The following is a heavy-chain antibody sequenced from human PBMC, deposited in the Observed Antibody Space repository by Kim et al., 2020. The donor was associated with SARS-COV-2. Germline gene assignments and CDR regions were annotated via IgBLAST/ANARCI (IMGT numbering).Heavy chain of an antibody. CDR3: AKDCGAGGSGSYWKHYYYYGMDV. J-gene: IGHJ6*02. Sequence: GGSLRLSCAASGFTFSSYGMHWVRQAPGKGLEWVAVISYDGSNKYYADSVKGRFTISRDNSKNTLYLQMNSLRAEDTAVYYCAKDCGAGGSGSYWKHYYYYGMDVWGQGTTVTVSS. CDR1: GFTFSSYG. D-gene: IGHD3-10*01. V-gene: IGHV3-30*18. CDR2: ISYDGSNK.